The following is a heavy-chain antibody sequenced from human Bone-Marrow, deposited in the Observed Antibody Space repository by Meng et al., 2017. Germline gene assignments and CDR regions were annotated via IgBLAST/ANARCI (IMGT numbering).Heavy chain of an antibody. CDR3: ARPLYDSSPFYAFDI. D-gene: IGHD3-22*01. CDR1: GFPFSSCG. V-gene: IGHV3-33*08. J-gene: IGHJ3*02. CDR2: IWYDGSNK. Sequence: GESLKISCAASGFPFSSCGMHRVRQAPGQGLEWVAVIWYDGSNKYYADSVQGRFTISRDNSKNTLYLQMNGLRAEDTAVYYCARPLYDSSPFYAFDIWGQGTMVTVSS.